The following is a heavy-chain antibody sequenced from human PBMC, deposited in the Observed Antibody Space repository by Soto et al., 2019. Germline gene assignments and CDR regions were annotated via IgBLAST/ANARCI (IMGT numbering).Heavy chain of an antibody. Sequence: GGSLRLSCAASGFTFDDYTMHWVRQAPGKGLEWVSLISWDGGSTYYADSVKGRFTISRDNSKNSLYLQMNSLRTEDAALYYCAKDISSGWFFAFDSWGQGTMVTVSS. V-gene: IGHV3-43*01. CDR3: AKDISSGWFFAFDS. D-gene: IGHD6-19*01. J-gene: IGHJ3*02. CDR2: ISWDGGST. CDR1: GFTFDDYT.